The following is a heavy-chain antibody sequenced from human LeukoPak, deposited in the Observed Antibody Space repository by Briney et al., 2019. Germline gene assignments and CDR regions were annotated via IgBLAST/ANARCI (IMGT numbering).Heavy chain of an antibody. D-gene: IGHD6-19*01. Sequence: SETLSLTCTVSGGSISSSSYYWGWIRQPPGKGLEWIGSIYYSGSTYYNPSLKSRVTISVDTSKNQFSLKLSSVTAADTAVYYCARVGVADTLDYWGQGTLVTVSS. CDR2: IYYSGST. V-gene: IGHV4-39*07. J-gene: IGHJ4*02. CDR1: GGSISSSSYY. CDR3: ARVGVADTLDY.